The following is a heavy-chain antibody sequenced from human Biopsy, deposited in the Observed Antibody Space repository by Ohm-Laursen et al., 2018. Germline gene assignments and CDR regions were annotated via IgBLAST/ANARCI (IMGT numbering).Heavy chain of an antibody. J-gene: IGHJ5*02. CDR3: ARHPTGFWFDP. CDR1: GDSISTSTTYY. V-gene: IGHV4-39*01. Sequence: GTLSLTCPVSGDSISTSTTYYWAWLRQPPGKGLEWIGSIYNSETTFYNPSLKSRVAISVDTSTNQFSLKVSSVTAADTALYYCARHPTGFWFDPWGHRTLVTVSS. CDR2: IYNSETT.